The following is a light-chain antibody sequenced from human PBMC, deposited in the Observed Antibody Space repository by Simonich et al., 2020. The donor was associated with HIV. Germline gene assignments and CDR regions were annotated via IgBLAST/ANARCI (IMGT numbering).Light chain of an antibody. CDR1: QSVLYSSNNKNY. V-gene: IGKV4-1*01. Sequence: DIVMTQSPDSLAGSLGERATITCKSSQSVLYSSNNKNYLAWYQQKPGQPPKLLIYWASTRESGVPDRFRGSGSGTDFTLTISSLQAEDVALYYCQHYYTTPLTFGGGTKVEIK. CDR3: QHYYTTPLT. J-gene: IGKJ4*01. CDR2: WAS.